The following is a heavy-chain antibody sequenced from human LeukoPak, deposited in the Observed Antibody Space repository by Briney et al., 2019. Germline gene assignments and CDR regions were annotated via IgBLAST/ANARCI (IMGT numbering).Heavy chain of an antibody. Sequence: ASVKVSCKAPGYTFTSYDINWVRQATGQGLEWMGRIIPIFGTANYAQKFQGRVTITTDESTSTAYMELSSLRSEDTAVYYCASLDYYDSSNWGQGTLVTVSS. J-gene: IGHJ4*02. CDR1: GYTFTSYD. CDR3: ASLDYYDSSN. V-gene: IGHV1-69*05. D-gene: IGHD3-22*01. CDR2: IIPIFGTA.